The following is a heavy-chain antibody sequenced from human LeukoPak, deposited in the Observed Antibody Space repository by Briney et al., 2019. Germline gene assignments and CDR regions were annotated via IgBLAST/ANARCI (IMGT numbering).Heavy chain of an antibody. Sequence: GGSLRLSCAASGFTFSSYSMNWVRQAPGKGLEWVSYISSSSSTIYYADSVKGRFTISRDNAKNSLYLQMNSLRAEDTALYYCAKDVGFWSGYYFDYWGQGTLVTVSS. D-gene: IGHD3-3*01. J-gene: IGHJ4*02. CDR3: AKDVGFWSGYYFDY. CDR1: GFTFSSYS. CDR2: ISSSSSTI. V-gene: IGHV3-48*01.